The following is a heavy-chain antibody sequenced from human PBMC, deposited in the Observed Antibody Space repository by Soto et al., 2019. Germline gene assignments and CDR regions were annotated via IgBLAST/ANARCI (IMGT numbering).Heavy chain of an antibody. CDR2: IIPIFGTA. J-gene: IGHJ6*02. CDR1: GGTFSSYA. V-gene: IGHV1-69*13. Sequence: ASVKVSCKASGGTFSSYAISWVRQAPGQGLEWMGGIIPIFGTANYAQKFQGRVTITADESTSTAYMELSSLRSEDTAVYYCARGNYDIFQVEYYSGMDVWGQGTTVTVSS. D-gene: IGHD3-9*01. CDR3: ARGNYDIFQVEYYSGMDV.